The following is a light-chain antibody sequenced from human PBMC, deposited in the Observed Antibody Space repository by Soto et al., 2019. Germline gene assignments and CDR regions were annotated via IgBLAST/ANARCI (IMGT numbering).Light chain of an antibody. V-gene: IGKV3-11*01. CDR2: DAS. CDR3: QQRSKWPWT. J-gene: IGKJ1*01. Sequence: EIVLTQSPATLSLSPGERATLSCRASQSVSSYLAWYQQKPGQAPRLLIYDASNMATGIPARFSGSGSGTDFTLTISSLEPEDFAVYYCQQRSKWPWTFGQGTKVEIK. CDR1: QSVSSY.